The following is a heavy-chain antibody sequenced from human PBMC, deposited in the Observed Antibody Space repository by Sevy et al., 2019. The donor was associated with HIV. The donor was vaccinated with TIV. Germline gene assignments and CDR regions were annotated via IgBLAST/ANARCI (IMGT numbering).Heavy chain of an antibody. CDR3: ARASVVRGVSLYYYHYGMDV. V-gene: IGHV3-20*04. J-gene: IGHJ6*02. D-gene: IGHD3-10*01. CDR1: GFTFDYYG. CDR2: LNWNGGST. Sequence: GGSLRLSCAASGFTFDYYGMSWVRQVPGRGLEWVSGLNWNGGSTRYADSVKGRFTISRDNAKNSLYLQMNSLRAKDTALYYCARASVVRGVSLYYYHYGMDVWGQGTTVTVSS.